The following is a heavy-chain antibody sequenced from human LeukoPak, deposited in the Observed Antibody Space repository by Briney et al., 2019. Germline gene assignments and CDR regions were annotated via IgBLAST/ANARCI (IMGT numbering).Heavy chain of an antibody. CDR1: GFTFSSYW. J-gene: IGHJ4*02. V-gene: IGHV3-7*01. CDR3: ARGDSSGRYLGFDY. D-gene: IGHD6-19*01. Sequence: GGSLRLSCAASGFTFSSYWMSWVRQAPGKGLEWVANIKQDGSEKYYVDSVKGRFTISRDNAKNSLYLQMNSLRAEDTAVYYCARGDSSGRYLGFDYWGQGTLVTVSS. CDR2: IKQDGSEK.